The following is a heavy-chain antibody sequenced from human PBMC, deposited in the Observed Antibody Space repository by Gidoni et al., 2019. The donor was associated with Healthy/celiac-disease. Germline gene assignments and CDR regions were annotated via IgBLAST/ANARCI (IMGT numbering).Heavy chain of an antibody. Sequence: EVQLLESGGGLVQPGGSLRLSCAASGFTFSSYALRWVRQAPGKGLEWVSAISGSGGSTYYADSVKGRLTISRDNSKNTLYLQMNSLRAEDTAVYYCAKDGAPLRYSNVYYYYYYMDVWGKGTTVTVSS. CDR2: ISGSGGST. CDR3: AKDGAPLRYSNVYYYYYYMDV. CDR1: GFTFSSYA. J-gene: IGHJ6*03. D-gene: IGHD4-4*01. V-gene: IGHV3-23*01.